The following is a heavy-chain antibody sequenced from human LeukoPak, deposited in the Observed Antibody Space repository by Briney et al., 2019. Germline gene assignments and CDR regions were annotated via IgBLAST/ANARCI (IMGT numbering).Heavy chain of an antibody. CDR3: ARDKCGGSCYFRRSNYYYGMDV. CDR1: GYTFTSYG. CDR2: ISAYNGNT. Sequence: ASVKVSCKASGYTFTSYGISWVRQAPGQGLEWMGWISAYNGNTNYAQKLQGRVTMTTDTSTSTAYMGLRSLRSDDTAVYYCARDKCGGSCYFRRSNYYYGMDVWGQGTTVTVSS. J-gene: IGHJ6*02. D-gene: IGHD2-15*01. V-gene: IGHV1-18*01.